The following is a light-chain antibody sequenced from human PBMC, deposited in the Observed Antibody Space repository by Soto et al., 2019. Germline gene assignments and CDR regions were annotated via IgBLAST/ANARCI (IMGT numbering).Light chain of an antibody. CDR1: SNDVGGYNY. J-gene: IGLJ1*01. V-gene: IGLV2-14*01. CDR2: EVS. Sequence: QSALTQPASVSGSPGQSITISCTGTSNDVGGYNYVSWYQQHPGKAPKLFIYEVSNRPSGVSNRFSGSKSGNTASLTISGLQAEDEADCYCSSYTSSSSYVFGTGTKLTVL. CDR3: SSYTSSSSYV.